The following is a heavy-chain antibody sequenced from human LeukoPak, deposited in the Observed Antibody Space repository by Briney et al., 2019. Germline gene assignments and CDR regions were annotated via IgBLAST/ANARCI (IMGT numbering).Heavy chain of an antibody. J-gene: IGHJ4*02. D-gene: IGHD3-9*01. CDR2: ISSSSSYI. CDR3: ARDRGLLRYFDWSFDY. Sequence: GGSLRLSCAASGFTFSSYSMNWVRQAPGKGLEWVSSISSSSSYIYYADSVKGRFTISRDNSKTTLYMQMNSLRAEDTAVYYCARDRGLLRYFDWSFDYWGQGTLVTVSS. V-gene: IGHV3-21*06. CDR1: GFTFSSYS.